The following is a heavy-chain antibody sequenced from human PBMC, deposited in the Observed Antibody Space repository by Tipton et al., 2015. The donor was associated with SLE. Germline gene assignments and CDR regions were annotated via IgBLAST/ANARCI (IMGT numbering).Heavy chain of an antibody. CDR1: GFTFSSYW. J-gene: IGHJ5*02. CDR2: TNQDGAIR. D-gene: IGHD2-21*01. CDR3: ARGRPYCTGDCFSGWFDP. V-gene: IGHV3-74*01. Sequence: SLRLSCEASGFTFSSYWMHWVRQAPGKGLVWISRTNQDGAIRSYEDSVKGRFIISRDRAKNTLYLQLSSLTADDSAVYYCARGRPYCTGDCFSGWFDPWGQGTQVTVSS.